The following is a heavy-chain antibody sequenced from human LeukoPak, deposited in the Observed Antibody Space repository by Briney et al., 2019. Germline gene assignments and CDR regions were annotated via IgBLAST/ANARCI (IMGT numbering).Heavy chain of an antibody. CDR2: IIPIFGTA. CDR3: ASVLISDSRVYQYYYYMDV. J-gene: IGHJ6*03. D-gene: IGHD6-6*01. CDR1: GGTFSSYA. Sequence: SVKVSCKASGGTFSSYAISWVRQAPGQGLEWMGGIIPIFGTANYAQKFQGRVTITTDESTSTAYMELSSLRSEDTAVYYCASVLISDSRVYQYYYYMDVWAKGPRSPSP. V-gene: IGHV1-69*05.